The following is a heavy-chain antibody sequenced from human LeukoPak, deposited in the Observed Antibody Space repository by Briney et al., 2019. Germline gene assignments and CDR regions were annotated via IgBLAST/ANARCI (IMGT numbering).Heavy chain of an antibody. J-gene: IGHJ4*02. Sequence: GGSLRLSCTASGFTFSDYYMSWIRQAPGKGLEWVSYISKTDSSTNYADSVRGRFTISRDDAKSSLYLQMNSLRAEDTAVYYCARVMGSYATDYWGQGTLVTVSS. CDR1: GFTFSDYY. V-gene: IGHV3-11*04. D-gene: IGHD3-16*01. CDR2: ISKTDSST. CDR3: ARVMGSYATDY.